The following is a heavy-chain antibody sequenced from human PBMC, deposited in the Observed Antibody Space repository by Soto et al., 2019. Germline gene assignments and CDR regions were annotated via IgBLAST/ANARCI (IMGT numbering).Heavy chain of an antibody. Sequence: GGSLRLSCAGSGFNFSSFAMTWVRQAPGKGLEWVSTISDSGGSTYYAASVKGRFTISRDNSKSTVYLELNNLSAEDTAVYHCAKNQGVELVPLATVDWFDPWGQGSVVTVS. CDR1: GFNFSSFA. D-gene: IGHD1-26*01. CDR3: AKNQGVELVPLATVDWFDP. J-gene: IGHJ5*02. V-gene: IGHV3-23*01. CDR2: ISDSGGST.